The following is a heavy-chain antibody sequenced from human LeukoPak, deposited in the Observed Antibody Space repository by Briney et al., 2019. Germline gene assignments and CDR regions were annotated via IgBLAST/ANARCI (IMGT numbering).Heavy chain of an antibody. J-gene: IGHJ6*03. Sequence: SVKVSCKASGGTFSSYAISWVRQAPGQGLEWMGGIIPIFGTANYAQKFQGRVTITTDESTSTAYMELSSLRSEDTAVYYCARDGGYCSSTSCYDYYYYYMDVWGKGTTVTVSS. CDR1: GGTFSSYA. D-gene: IGHD2-2*01. V-gene: IGHV1-69*05. CDR3: ARDGGYCSSTSCYDYYYYYMDV. CDR2: IIPIFGTA.